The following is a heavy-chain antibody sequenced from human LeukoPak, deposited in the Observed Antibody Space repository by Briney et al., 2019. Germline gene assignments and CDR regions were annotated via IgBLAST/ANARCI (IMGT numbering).Heavy chain of an antibody. V-gene: IGHV3-30-3*01. CDR1: GFTFSSYA. CDR2: ISYDGSNK. CDR3: ARDRVAVAVGDAFDI. Sequence: GGSLRLSCAASGFTFSSYAMHWVRQAPGKGLEWVAVISYDGSNKYYADSVKGRFTISRDNSKNTLYLQMNSLRAEDTAVYYCARDRVAVAVGDAFDIWGQGTMVTVSS. J-gene: IGHJ3*02. D-gene: IGHD6-19*01.